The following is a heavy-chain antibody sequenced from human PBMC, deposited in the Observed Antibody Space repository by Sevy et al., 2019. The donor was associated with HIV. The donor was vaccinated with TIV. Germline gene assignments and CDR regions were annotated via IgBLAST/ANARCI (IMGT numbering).Heavy chain of an antibody. CDR3: ARSPGSYWGGDAFDI. CDR1: GFTFSSYA. V-gene: IGHV3-30-3*01. J-gene: IGHJ3*02. D-gene: IGHD1-26*01. Sequence: GGSLRLSCAASGFTFSSYAMHWVHQAPGKGLEWVAVISYDGSNKYYADSVKGRFTISRDNSKNTLYLQMNSLRAEDTAVYYCARSPGSYWGGDAFDIWGQGTMVTVSS. CDR2: ISYDGSNK.